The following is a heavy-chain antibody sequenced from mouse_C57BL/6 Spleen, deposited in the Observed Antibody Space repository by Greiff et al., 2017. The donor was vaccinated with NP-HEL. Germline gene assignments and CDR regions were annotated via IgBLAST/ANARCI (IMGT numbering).Heavy chain of an antibody. J-gene: IGHJ3*01. CDR2: ISSGGSYT. D-gene: IGHD2-5*01. CDR3: ARHEHYSNSCAY. Sequence: EVQVVESGGDLVKPGGSLKLSCAASGFTFSSYGMSWVRQTPDKRLEWVATISSGGSYTYYPDSVKGRFTISRDNAKNTLYLQMSSLKSEDTAMYYCARHEHYSNSCAYWGQGTLVTVSA. V-gene: IGHV5-6*01. CDR1: GFTFSSYG.